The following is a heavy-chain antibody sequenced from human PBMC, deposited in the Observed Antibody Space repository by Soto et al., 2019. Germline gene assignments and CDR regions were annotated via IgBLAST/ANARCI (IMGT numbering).Heavy chain of an antibody. CDR2: IYYSGST. CDR3: ARAVEPDRFRPFHH. D-gene: IGHD3-10*01. CDR1: GGSISSYY. Sequence: QVQLQESGPGLVKPSETLSLTCTVSGGSISSYYWNWIRQPPGKGLEWIGYIYYSGSTNYNPSLKSRVTISVDTSKNQFSLKLSSVTAADTAVYYCARAVEPDRFRPFHHWGQGTLVTVSS. J-gene: IGHJ1*01. V-gene: IGHV4-59*01.